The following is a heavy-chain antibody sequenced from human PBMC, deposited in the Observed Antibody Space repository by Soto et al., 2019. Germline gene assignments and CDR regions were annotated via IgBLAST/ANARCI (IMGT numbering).Heavy chain of an antibody. V-gene: IGHV1-69*05. CDR1: GGTFSSYA. Sequence: QVQLVQSGAEVKKPGSSVKVSCKASGGTFSSYAISWVRQAPGQGLEWMGGIIPIFGTANYAQKFQGRVTITXXDXTXXASMELSSLRSEDTAVYYCARAAAGTSTTGQCFDYWGQGTLVTVSS. D-gene: IGHD6-13*01. J-gene: IGHJ4*02. CDR3: ARAAAGTSTTGQCFDY. CDR2: IIPIFGTA.